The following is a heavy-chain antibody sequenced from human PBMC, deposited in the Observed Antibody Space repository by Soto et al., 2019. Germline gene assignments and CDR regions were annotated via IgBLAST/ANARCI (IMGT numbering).Heavy chain of an antibody. CDR1: GYTFTSYY. J-gene: IGHJ4*02. CDR2: INPSGGST. CDR3: AKVLGPRYNYLDISY. Sequence: ASVKVSCKASGYTFTSYYMHWVRQAPGQGLEWMGIINPSGGSTSYAQKFQGRVTMTRDTSTSTVYMELSSLRSEDTAVYYCAKVLGPRYNYLDISYWGQGTLVTVSS. V-gene: IGHV1-46*01. D-gene: IGHD1-20*01.